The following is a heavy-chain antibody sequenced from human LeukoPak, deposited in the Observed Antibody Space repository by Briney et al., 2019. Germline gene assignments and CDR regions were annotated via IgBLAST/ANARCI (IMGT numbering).Heavy chain of an antibody. CDR2: ISDGGGS. CDR3: ARGFSDYYDSSGYYPNWFDP. CDR1: GGSIRNYY. V-gene: IGHV4-59*12. J-gene: IGHJ5*02. Sequence: SETLSLTCTVSGGSIRNYYWTWIRQPPGKGLEWIGYISDGGGSNYNPSLKSRVTISVDTSKNQFSLKLSSVTAADTAVYYCARGFSDYYDSSGYYPNWFDPWGQGTLVTVSS. D-gene: IGHD3-22*01.